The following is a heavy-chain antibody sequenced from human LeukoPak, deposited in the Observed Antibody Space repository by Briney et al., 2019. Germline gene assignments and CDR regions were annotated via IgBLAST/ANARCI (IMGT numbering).Heavy chain of an antibody. J-gene: IGHJ3*02. CDR1: SGSFSGSY. Sequence: ETLSLTCAVYSGSFSGSYSSWVRQAPGKGLEWVSGIYSGGSTYYADSVKGRFTISRDNSKNTLYLQMNSLRAEDTPVYYCAILLQAGATYTWGQGTMVTVSS. CDR3: AILLQAGATYT. CDR2: IYSGGST. D-gene: IGHD4/OR15-4a*01. V-gene: IGHV3-66*01.